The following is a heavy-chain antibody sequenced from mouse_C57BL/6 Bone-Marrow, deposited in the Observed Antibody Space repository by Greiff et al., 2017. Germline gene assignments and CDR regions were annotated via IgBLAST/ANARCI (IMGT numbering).Heavy chain of an antibody. Sequence: EVKVVESGGGLVQSARSLSLSCAISGFTFSDFYMEWVRQAPGKGLEWIAASRNKANDYTTEYSASVKGRFIVSRDTSQSILYLQMNALRAEDTAIYYCARDAERYDGDASYWYFDVWGTGTTVTVSS. D-gene: IGHD2-12*01. CDR3: ARDAERYDGDASYWYFDV. J-gene: IGHJ1*03. CDR1: GFTFSDFY. V-gene: IGHV7-1*01. CDR2: SRNKANDYTT.